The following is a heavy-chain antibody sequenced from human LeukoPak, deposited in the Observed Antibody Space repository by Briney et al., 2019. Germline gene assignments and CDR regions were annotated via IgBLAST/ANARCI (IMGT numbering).Heavy chain of an antibody. D-gene: IGHD5-18*01. CDR2: ISSTGGST. CDR1: GFTFSSDA. V-gene: IGHV3-23*01. J-gene: IGHJ6*03. CDR3: ARDQYSYGWVANYYYYYMDV. Sequence: GGSLRLSCAASGFTFSSDAMRWVRQAPGKGLEWVSAISSTGGSTYYADSVRGRFIISRDSSKNTLYLQMNSLRAEDTAVYYCARDQYSYGWVANYYYYYMDVWGKGTTVTVSS.